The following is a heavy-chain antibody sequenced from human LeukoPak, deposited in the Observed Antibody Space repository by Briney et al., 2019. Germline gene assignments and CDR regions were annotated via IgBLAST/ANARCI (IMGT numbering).Heavy chain of an antibody. Sequence: SETLSLTCGVYVESFSAYYWSWIRQSPGKGLEWIGEINHRGNTKYNPSFESRVTISVDTSKKQFSLKSTSVTAADTAIYYCARGRRVVTPSPRYWYFDLWGRGTLVTVYS. D-gene: IGHD2-21*02. CDR3: ARGRRVVTPSPRYWYFDL. V-gene: IGHV4-34*01. CDR2: INHRGNT. CDR1: VESFSAYY. J-gene: IGHJ2*01.